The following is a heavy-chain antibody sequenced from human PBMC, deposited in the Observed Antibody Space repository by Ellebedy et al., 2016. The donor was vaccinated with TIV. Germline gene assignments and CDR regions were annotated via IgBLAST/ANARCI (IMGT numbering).Heavy chain of an antibody. CDR2: TNEDGTTT. J-gene: IGHJ4*02. Sequence: GESLKISXAASGFTFRNYGMHWVRQAPGKGLEWVSRTNEDGTTTNYADSVRGRLTISRDNAKNTLYLQMNSLRAEDTAVYYCVSDLVGWSDSWGQGTLVTVSS. V-gene: IGHV3-74*01. D-gene: IGHD3-10*01. CDR3: VSDLVGWSDS. CDR1: GFTFRNYG.